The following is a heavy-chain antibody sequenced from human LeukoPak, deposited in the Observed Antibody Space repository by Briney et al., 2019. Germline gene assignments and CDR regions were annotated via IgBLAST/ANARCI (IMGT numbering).Heavy chain of an antibody. CDR1: GYTFISYV. J-gene: IGHJ4*02. D-gene: IGHD3-10*01. CDR2: INPGNGNT. V-gene: IGHV1-3*03. CDR3: ARDLIGGSGSYYPFDY. Sequence: ASVKVSCKASGYTFISYVMYWVRQAPGQRLEWMGWINPGNGNTKYSQEFQGRVTITRDTSASTAYMELSSLRSEDTAVYYCARDLIGGSGSYYPFDYWGQGTLVTVSS.